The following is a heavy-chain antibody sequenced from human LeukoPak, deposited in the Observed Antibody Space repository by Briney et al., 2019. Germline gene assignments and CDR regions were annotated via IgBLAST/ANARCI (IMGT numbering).Heavy chain of an antibody. V-gene: IGHV3-23*01. CDR3: AKAISEYGGYDHYFDS. Sequence: GGSLRLSCAASGFTFSTYAMSGVRQAPGKGPQWVSSISGSGASTYYADSVKGRFTISRDNSKNTLYLQMSSLRAEDTAAYYCAKAISEYGGYDHYFDSWGQGTLVTVSS. CDR1: GFTFSTYA. D-gene: IGHD5-12*01. CDR2: ISGSGAST. J-gene: IGHJ4*02.